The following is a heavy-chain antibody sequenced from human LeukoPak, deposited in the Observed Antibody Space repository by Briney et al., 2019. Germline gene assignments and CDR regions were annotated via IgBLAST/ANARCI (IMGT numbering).Heavy chain of an antibody. Sequence: ASVKLSYKASGGTVSRYAISSARQAPGQGLEWMGRIIPIFGTANYAQKFQGRVTITTDESTSTAYMELSSLRCEDTAVYYCARDVLEMATIGWLDYWGQGTLVTVSS. V-gene: IGHV1-69*05. CDR1: GGTVSRYA. CDR2: IIPIFGTA. J-gene: IGHJ4*02. CDR3: ARDVLEMATIGWLDY. D-gene: IGHD5-24*01.